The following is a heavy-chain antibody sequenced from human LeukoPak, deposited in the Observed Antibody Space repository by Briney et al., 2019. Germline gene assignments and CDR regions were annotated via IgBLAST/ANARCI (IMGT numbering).Heavy chain of an antibody. Sequence: ASVKVSCKASGYTFTSYAMHWVRQAPGQRLEWMGWINAGNGNTKYSQEFQGRVAITRDTSASTAYMELSSLRSEDMAVYYCARDTHRTSDAFDIWGQGTMVTVSS. J-gene: IGHJ3*02. CDR1: GYTFTSYA. CDR2: INAGNGNT. V-gene: IGHV1-3*03. CDR3: ARDTHRTSDAFDI.